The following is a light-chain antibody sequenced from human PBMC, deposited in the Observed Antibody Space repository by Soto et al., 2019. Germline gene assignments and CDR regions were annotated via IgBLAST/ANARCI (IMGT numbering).Light chain of an antibody. CDR2: DAS. V-gene: IGKV3-15*01. Sequence: EIVMTQSPATLSVSPGERATLSCRASQSVSSNLAWYQQKPGQAPRLLIYDASTRATGLPARFSGSGSGTDFTLTISRLEPEDFAVYYCQQYGSSQITFGQGTRLEIK. CDR3: QQYGSSQIT. J-gene: IGKJ5*01. CDR1: QSVSSN.